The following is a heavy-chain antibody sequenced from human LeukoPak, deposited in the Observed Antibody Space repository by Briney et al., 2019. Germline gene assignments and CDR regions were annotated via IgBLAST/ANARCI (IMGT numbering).Heavy chain of an antibody. D-gene: IGHD2-8*01. Sequence: SETLSLTCTVSAYSISSGYYWGWIRQPPGKGLEWIGSIYHSGSTYYNPSLKSRVTISVDTSKNQFSLNLNSVTAADTAVYYCARGIIVLKSWFDPWGQGTLVTVSS. J-gene: IGHJ5*02. CDR1: AYSISSGYY. CDR3: ARGIIVLKSWFDP. V-gene: IGHV4-38-2*02. CDR2: IYHSGST.